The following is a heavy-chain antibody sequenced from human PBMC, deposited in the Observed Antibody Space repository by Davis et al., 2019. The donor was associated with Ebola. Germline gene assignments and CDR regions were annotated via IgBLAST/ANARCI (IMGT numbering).Heavy chain of an antibody. CDR3: ANPAGIP. V-gene: IGHV3-33*06. J-gene: IGHJ4*02. D-gene: IGHD5-18*01. CDR1: GFTFRSHC. Sequence: PGGSLRLSFAAPGFTFRSHCMHWVRQAPGKGLEWVAVIWYDGSNKDYADSVKGRFTISRDNSKNSLYLQMNSLRAEDTAVYYCANPAGIPWGQGTLVTVSS. CDR2: IWYDGSNK.